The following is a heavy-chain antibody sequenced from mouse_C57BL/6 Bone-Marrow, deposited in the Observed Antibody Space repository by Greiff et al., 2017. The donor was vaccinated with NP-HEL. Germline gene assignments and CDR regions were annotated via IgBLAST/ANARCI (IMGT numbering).Heavy chain of an antibody. CDR1: GFTFSDYG. J-gene: IGHJ4*01. Sequence: VQLKESGGGLVKPGGSLKLSCAASGFTFSDYGMHWVRQAPEKGLEWVAYISSGSSTIYYADTVKGRFTISRDNAKNTLFLQMTSLRSEDTAMYYCASMVTTRDAMDYWGQGTSVTVSS. D-gene: IGHD2-2*01. CDR3: ASMVTTRDAMDY. V-gene: IGHV5-17*01. CDR2: ISSGSSTI.